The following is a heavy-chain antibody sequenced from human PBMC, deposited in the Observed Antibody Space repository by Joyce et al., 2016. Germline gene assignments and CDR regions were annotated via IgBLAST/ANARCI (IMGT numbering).Heavy chain of an antibody. CDR1: GFSFRTYA. V-gene: IGHV3-30*04. CDR2: ISYDGVKK. Sequence: QVQLVESGGGVVQPGRSLRLSCAASGFSFRTYAMHWVRQAPGKGLEWVAVISYDGVKKYYGDSVKGRFTVSRDNSKNTLFLQTNRLRVEDTAVYYCAREPAFSFDYWGQGTRVTVSS. D-gene: IGHD1-14*01. CDR3: AREPAFSFDY. J-gene: IGHJ4*02.